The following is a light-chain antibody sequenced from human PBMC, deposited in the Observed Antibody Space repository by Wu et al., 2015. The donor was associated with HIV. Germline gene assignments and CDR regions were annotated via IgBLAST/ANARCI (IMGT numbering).Light chain of an antibody. CDR2: GAS. CDR3: QQYGRSPAT. V-gene: IGKV3-20*01. CDR1: QSISSN. J-gene: IGKJ1*01. Sequence: EIGMTQSPATLSVSPGERTTLSCRASQSISSNLAWYQQKPGQGPRLLIYGASSRATGIPDRFSGSGSGTDFTLTISRLEPEDFAVYYCQQYGRSPATFGQGTKVEIK.